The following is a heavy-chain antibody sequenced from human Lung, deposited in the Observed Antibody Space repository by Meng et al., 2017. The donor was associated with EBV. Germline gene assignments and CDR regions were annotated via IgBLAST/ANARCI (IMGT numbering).Heavy chain of an antibody. D-gene: IGHD6-6*01. V-gene: IGHV4-34*01. CDR2: IYDSGST. Sequence: QVQLQQWGAGLLKPSETLSLTCAVYGGSFSGYYWSWIRQPPGKGLEWIGYIYDSGSTSYNSSLMSRVTISVDTSRNQFSLKLTSVTAADTAVYYCAREYSSSSGLPGPWGQGTLVTVSS. J-gene: IGHJ5*02. CDR3: AREYSSSSGLPGP. CDR1: GGSFSGYY.